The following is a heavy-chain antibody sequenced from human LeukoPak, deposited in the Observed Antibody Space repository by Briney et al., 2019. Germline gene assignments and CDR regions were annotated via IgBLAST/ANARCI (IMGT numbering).Heavy chain of an antibody. CDR1: GGSISSYY. CDR2: IYYSGST. V-gene: IGHV4-59*08. J-gene: IGHJ3*02. Sequence: SETLSVTCTVSGGSISSYYWSWIRQPPGKGLEWIGYIYYSGSTNYNPSLKGRVTISVDTSKNQFSLKLSSVTAADTAVYYCARHSRPGWPTPFDIWGQGTMVTVSS. CDR3: ARHSRPGWPTPFDI. D-gene: IGHD6-19*01.